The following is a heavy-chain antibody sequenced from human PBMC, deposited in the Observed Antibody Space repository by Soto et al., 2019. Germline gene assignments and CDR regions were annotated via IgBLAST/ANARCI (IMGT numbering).Heavy chain of an antibody. CDR1: GGSISSSSYY. CDR2: IYYSGST. J-gene: IGHJ3*02. Sequence: SETLSLTCTVSGGSISSSSYYWGWIRQPPGNGLEWIGSIYYSGSTYYNPSLKSRVTISVDTSKNQFSLKLSSVTAADTAVYYCARPGVGATLGVLNAFDIWGQGTMVTVSS. V-gene: IGHV4-39*01. D-gene: IGHD1-26*01. CDR3: ARPGVGATLGVLNAFDI.